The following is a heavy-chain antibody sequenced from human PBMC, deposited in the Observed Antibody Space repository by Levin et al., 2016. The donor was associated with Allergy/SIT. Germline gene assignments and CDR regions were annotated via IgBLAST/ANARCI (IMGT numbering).Heavy chain of an antibody. CDR2: IYYSGST. D-gene: IGHD6-13*01. CDR1: GGSISSYY. J-gene: IGHJ2*01. CDR3: ARRLAARKHWYFDL. Sequence: GSLRLSCTVSGGSISSYYWSWIRQPPGKGLEWIGYIYYSGSTNYNPSLKSRVTISVDTSKNQFSLKLSSVTAADTAVYYCARRLAARKHWYFDLWGRGTLVTVSS. V-gene: IGHV4-59*12.